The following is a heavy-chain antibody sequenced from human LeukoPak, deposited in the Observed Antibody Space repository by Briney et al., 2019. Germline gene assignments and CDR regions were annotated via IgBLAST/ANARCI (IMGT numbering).Heavy chain of an antibody. D-gene: IGHD3-10*01. Sequence: NPSETLSLTCTVSGGSNSSYYWRWIRQPPGKGLEWIGYIYYSGSTNYTPSLKSRVTISVDTSKIQFSLKLSSVTAADTAVYYCARDPPYYYGSGSYPLYYFDYWGQGTLVTVSS. V-gene: IGHV4-59*01. J-gene: IGHJ4*02. CDR2: IYYSGST. CDR3: ARDPPYYYGSGSYPLYYFDY. CDR1: GGSNSSYY.